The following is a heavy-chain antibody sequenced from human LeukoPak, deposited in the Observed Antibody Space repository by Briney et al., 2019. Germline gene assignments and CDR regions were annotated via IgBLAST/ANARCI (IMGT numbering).Heavy chain of an antibody. CDR3: AKVHCSGGSCYQPWFDP. V-gene: IGHV3-23*01. D-gene: IGHD2-15*01. Sequence: GGSLRLSCTASGFTFSNYAMSWVRQAPGKGLEWVSAISGSGGSTYYADSVKGRFTISRDNSKNTLYLQMNSLRAEDTAVYYCAKVHCSGGSCYQPWFDPWGQGTLVTVSS. CDR2: ISGSGGST. J-gene: IGHJ5*02. CDR1: GFTFSNYA.